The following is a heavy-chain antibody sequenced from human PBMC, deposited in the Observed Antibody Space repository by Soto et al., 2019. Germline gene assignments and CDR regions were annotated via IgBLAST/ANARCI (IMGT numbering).Heavy chain of an antibody. CDR2: ISGSGGST. CDR3: AKGSEYSSFYYYYGMDV. D-gene: IGHD6-6*01. J-gene: IGHJ6*02. CDR1: GFTFSSYA. V-gene: IGHV3-23*01. Sequence: GGSLRLSCAASGFTFSSYAMSWVRQAPGKGLEWVSAISGSGGSTYYADSVKGRFTISRDNSKNTLYLQMNSLRAEDTAVYYCAKGSEYSSFYYYYGMDVWGQGTTVTVSS.